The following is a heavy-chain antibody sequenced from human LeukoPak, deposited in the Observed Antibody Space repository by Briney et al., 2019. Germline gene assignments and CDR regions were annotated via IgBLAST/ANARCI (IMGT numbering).Heavy chain of an antibody. CDR1: GYTFTDYY. CDR2: INPNSGGT. D-gene: IGHD7-27*01. V-gene: IGHV1-2*02. CDR3: AGLLTGDKRTRDF. Sequence: ASVRVSCKASGYTFTDYYMHWVRQAPGQGLEWMGWINPNSGGTNYAQKFQGRVTMTRDTSISTAYMELSRLRSDDTAVYYCAGLLTGDKRTRDFWGQGTLVSVAS. J-gene: IGHJ4*02.